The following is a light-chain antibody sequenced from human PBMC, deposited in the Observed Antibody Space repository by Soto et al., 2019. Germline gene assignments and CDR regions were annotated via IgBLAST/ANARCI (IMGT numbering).Light chain of an antibody. CDR2: WAS. CDR1: QSVLYSSNNKNY. J-gene: IGKJ4*01. V-gene: IGKV4-1*01. Sequence: DIVMSQSPDSLAVSLGERATINCKSSQSVLYSSNNKNYLAWYQQKPGQPPKLLIYWASTRESGLPDRFRGSGSGTDFTLTISRLQAEDVAVYYCQQYYTTPHLTFGGGTKVEIK. CDR3: QQYYTTPHLT.